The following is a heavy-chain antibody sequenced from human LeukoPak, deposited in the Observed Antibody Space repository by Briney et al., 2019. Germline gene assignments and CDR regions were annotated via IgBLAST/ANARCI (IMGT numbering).Heavy chain of an antibody. V-gene: IGHV3-23*01. D-gene: IGHD2-2*01. CDR1: GFTFSSYA. Sequence: GGSLRLSCAASGFTFSSYAMSWVRQAPGKGLEWVSIISGIGGITYYPDSVKGRFTISRDNSKNTLYLQMNSLRAEDTAVYYCAKLYCSSTSCSRGGYFDYWGRGTLVTVSS. CDR3: AKLYCSSTSCSRGGYFDY. J-gene: IGHJ4*02. CDR2: ISGIGGIT.